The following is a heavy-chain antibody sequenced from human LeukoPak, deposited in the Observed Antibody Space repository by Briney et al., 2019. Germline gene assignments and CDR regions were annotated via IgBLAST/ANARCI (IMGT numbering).Heavy chain of an antibody. CDR1: GSTFSSYA. V-gene: IGHV3-30-3*01. CDR2: ISYDGSNK. J-gene: IGHJ4*02. CDR3: AREDDSNTFDY. D-gene: IGHD3-22*01. Sequence: GGSLRLSCAASGSTFSSYAMHWVRQAPGKGLEWVAVISYDGSNKYYADSVKGRFTISRDNSKNTLYLQMNSLRAEDTAVYYCAREDDSNTFDYWGQGTLVTVSS.